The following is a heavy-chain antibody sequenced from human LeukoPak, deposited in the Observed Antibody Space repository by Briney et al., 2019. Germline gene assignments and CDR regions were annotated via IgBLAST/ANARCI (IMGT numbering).Heavy chain of an antibody. Sequence: GGSLRLSCAASGFTFSSYSMNWVRQAPGKGLEWVSSISSSSSYIYYADSVKGRFTISRDNAKDSLYLQMNSLRAEDTAVYYCARAPAVAGQGYWGQGTLVTVSS. J-gene: IGHJ4*02. V-gene: IGHV3-21*01. CDR2: ISSSSSYI. D-gene: IGHD6-19*01. CDR1: GFTFSSYS. CDR3: ARAPAVAGQGY.